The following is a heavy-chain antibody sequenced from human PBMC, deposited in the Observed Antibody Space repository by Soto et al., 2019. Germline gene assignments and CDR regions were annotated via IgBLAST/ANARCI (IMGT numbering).Heavy chain of an antibody. CDR3: TRSPSSVSDY. D-gene: IGHD3-22*01. J-gene: IGHJ4*02. CDR2: IYXGXXDT. Sequence: HGESLKISFKGSVYSFTRYWIGWVRQMPGEGLEWMGIIYXGXXDTXXSPTFQGXXTISAXKXISXXYLQWXXLXAXDTAMYYCTRSPSSVSDYCGQGTLVTXS. CDR1: VYSFTRYW. V-gene: IGHV5-51*01.